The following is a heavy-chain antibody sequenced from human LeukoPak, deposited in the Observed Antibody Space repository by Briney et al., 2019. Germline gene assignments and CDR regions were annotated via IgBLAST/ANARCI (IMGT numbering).Heavy chain of an antibody. CDR3: ARVTTVTRIDY. J-gene: IGHJ4*02. V-gene: IGHV4-59*01. CDR2: IYYSGST. CDR1: GGSFSGYY. D-gene: IGHD4-17*01. Sequence: SETLSLTCAVYGGSFSGYYWSWIRQPPGKGLEWIGYIYYSGSTNYNPSLKSRVTISVDTSKNQFSLKLSSVTAADTAVYYCARVTTVTRIDYWGQGTLVTVSS.